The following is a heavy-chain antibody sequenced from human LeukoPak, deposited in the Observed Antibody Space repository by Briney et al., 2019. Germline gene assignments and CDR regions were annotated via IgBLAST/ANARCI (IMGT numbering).Heavy chain of an antibody. CDR3: AREVMDNLRFDY. CDR1: GYTFTSYY. D-gene: IGHD1-14*01. CDR2: INPSGGDT. J-gene: IGHJ4*02. V-gene: IGHV1-46*01. Sequence: VASVKLSCKASGYTFTSYYMHWVRQAPGQGLEWMGIINPSGGDTSYAQKFQGRLTMTRDTSTNTVYMELTSLRSEDTAVYYCAREVMDNLRFDYWGQGTLVTVSS.